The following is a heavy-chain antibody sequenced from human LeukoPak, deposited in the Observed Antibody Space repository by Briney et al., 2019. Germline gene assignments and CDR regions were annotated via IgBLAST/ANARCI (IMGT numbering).Heavy chain of an antibody. V-gene: IGHV3-7*01. J-gene: IGHJ4*02. CDR3: ARDQPYGSGSLSFDY. CDR2: IKQDGSEK. CDR1: GFTFSSYW. D-gene: IGHD3-10*01. Sequence: PGGSLRLSCAASGFTFSSYWMSWVRQAPGKGLEWVANIKQDGSEKYYVDSVKGRFTISRDNAKKSLYLQMNSLRAEDTAVYYCARDQPYGSGSLSFDYWGQGTLVTVSS.